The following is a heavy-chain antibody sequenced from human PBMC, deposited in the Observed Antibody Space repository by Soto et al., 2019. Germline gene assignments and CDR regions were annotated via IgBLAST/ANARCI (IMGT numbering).Heavy chain of an antibody. CDR3: VRTFQGAD. Sequence: QVQLQQSGPGLVRPSETLSLTCSVSGGSVSSGPHYWNWIRQPPGKGLEWIGYVSYSRSPKYSPSFRSRATISEDASKTQFSLRLISVTAADTAVYYCVRTFQGADWGQGALVTVSS. D-gene: IGHD3-16*01. CDR1: GGSVSSGPHY. CDR2: VSYSRSP. J-gene: IGHJ4*02. V-gene: IGHV4-61*01.